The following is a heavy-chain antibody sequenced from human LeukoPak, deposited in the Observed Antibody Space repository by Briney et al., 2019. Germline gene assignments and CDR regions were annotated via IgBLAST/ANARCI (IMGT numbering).Heavy chain of an antibody. J-gene: IGHJ4*02. CDR3: ARGSGSGGKIDY. CDR2: IYYSGST. D-gene: IGHD2-15*01. V-gene: IGHV4-59*01. Sequence: PSETLSLTCTVSGGSISSYYWSWVRQPPGKGLEWIGYIYYSGSTNYNPSLKSRVTISLDTSKNQFSLKLSSVTAAGTAVYYCARGSGSGGKIDYWGQGTLVTVSS. CDR1: GGSISSYY.